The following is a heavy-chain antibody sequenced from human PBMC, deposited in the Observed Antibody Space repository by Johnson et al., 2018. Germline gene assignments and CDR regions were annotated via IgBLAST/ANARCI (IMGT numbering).Heavy chain of an antibody. CDR2: IYSGGSP. D-gene: IGHD2-21*02. V-gene: IGHV3-23*03. Sequence: VQLVQSGGGLVQPGGSLRLSCAASGFTFSSYAMSWVRQAPGKGLEWVSVIYSGGSPYYADSVKGRSTISRENSKNKRYLQRNSLGARDTAVYYCARIYCVGDCRFDYWGQGTRVTVSS. J-gene: IGHJ4*02. CDR3: ARIYCVGDCRFDY. CDR1: GFTFSSYA.